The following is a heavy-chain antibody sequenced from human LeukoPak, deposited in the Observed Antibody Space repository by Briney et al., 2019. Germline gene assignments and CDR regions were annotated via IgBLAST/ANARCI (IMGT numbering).Heavy chain of an antibody. D-gene: IGHD5-12*01. V-gene: IGHV4-59*01. Sequence: SETLSLTCTVSGGSISSYYWSWIRQPPGKGLEWIGYIYYSGSTNYNPSLKSRVTISVDTSKNQFSLKLSSVTAADTAVYYCARDLGYSGYGIDYWGQGTLVTASS. CDR3: ARDLGYSGYGIDY. CDR1: GGSISSYY. J-gene: IGHJ4*02. CDR2: IYYSGST.